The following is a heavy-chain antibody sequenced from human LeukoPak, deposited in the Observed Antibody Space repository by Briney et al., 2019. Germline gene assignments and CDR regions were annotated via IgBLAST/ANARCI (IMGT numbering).Heavy chain of an antibody. CDR1: GGTFSSYA. D-gene: IGHD6-19*01. CDR2: IIPIFGTA. CDR3: ARIYSSGWYNWFDP. V-gene: IGHV1-69*13. J-gene: IGHJ5*02. Sequence: GASVKVSCRASGGTFSSYAISWVRQAPGQGLEWMGGIIPIFGTANYAQKFQGRVTITADESTSTAYMELSSLRSEDTAVYYCARIYSSGWYNWFDPWGQGTLVTVSS.